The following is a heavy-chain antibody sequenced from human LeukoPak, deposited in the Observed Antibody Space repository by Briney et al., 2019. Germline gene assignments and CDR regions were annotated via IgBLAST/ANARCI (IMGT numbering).Heavy chain of an antibody. J-gene: IGHJ4*02. CDR3: ARDEVGVWGSYPH. CDR2: ISYDGSNK. CDR1: GFTFSSYA. V-gene: IGHV3-30-3*01. Sequence: GRSLRLSCAASGFTFSSYAMHWVRQVPGKGLEWVAVISYDGSNKYYADSVKGRFTISRDNSKNTLYLQMNSLRAEDTAVYYCARDEVGVWGSYPHWGQGTLVTVSS. D-gene: IGHD3-16*02.